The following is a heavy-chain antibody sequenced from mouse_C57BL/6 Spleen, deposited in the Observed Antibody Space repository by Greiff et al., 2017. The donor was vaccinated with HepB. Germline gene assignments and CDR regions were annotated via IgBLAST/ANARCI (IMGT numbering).Heavy chain of an antibody. CDR2: IYPGGGYT. CDR1: GYTFTNYW. Sequence: LLESGAELVRPGTSVKMSCKASGYTFTNYWIGWAKQRPGHGLEWIGDIYPGGGYTNYNEKFKGKATLTADKSSSTAYMQFSSLTSEDSAIYYCARSGYSPYYYAMDYWGQGTSVTVSS. D-gene: IGHD2-12*01. V-gene: IGHV1-63*01. CDR3: ARSGYSPYYYAMDY. J-gene: IGHJ4*01.